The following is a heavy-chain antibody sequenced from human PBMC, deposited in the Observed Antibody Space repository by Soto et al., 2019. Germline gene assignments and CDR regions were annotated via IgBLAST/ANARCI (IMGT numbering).Heavy chain of an antibody. J-gene: IGHJ4*02. CDR2: ISGSGGST. V-gene: IGHV3-23*01. CDR3: AKDLDGWGGFENRGFDY. Sequence: GGSLRLSCAASGFTFSSYAMSWVRQAPGKGLEWVSAISGSGGSTYYADSVKGRFTISRDNSKNTLYLQMNSLRAEDTAVYYCAKDLDGWGGFENRGFDYWGQGTLVTVSS. CDR1: GFTFSSYA. D-gene: IGHD3-10*01.